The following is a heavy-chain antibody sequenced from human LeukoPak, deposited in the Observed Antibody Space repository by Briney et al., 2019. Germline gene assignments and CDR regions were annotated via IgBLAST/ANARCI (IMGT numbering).Heavy chain of an antibody. J-gene: IGHJ4*02. CDR2: ISDSGDQT. V-gene: IGHV3-23*01. CDR3: AKEITLTTAYFDY. CDR1: GFTFSKYD. D-gene: IGHD4-17*01. Sequence: GGSLRLSFVASGFTFSKYDMSWMRQAPGKGLEWVSGISDSGDQTYYADSVRARFTISRDNSKNTLYLQVNSLRAEDTALYYCAKEITLTTAYFDYWGPGTLVTVSS.